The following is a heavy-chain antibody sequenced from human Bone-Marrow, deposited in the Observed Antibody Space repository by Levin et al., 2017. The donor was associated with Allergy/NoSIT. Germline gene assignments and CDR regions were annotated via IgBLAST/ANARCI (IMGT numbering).Heavy chain of an antibody. CDR2: ITSSSSAI. CDR1: AFSFSSYS. J-gene: IGHJ6*02. CDR3: ARGGLVAYRSAPLPDFPL. Sequence: GESLKISCAASAFSFSSYSMNWVRQAPGKGLEWVSYITSSSSAIYYADSVKGRFTISRDNAKNSLYLQMNSLRAEDTAVYSCARGGLVAYRSAPLPDFPLWGPRTTVTVSS. D-gene: IGHD6-19*01. V-gene: IGHV3-48*01.